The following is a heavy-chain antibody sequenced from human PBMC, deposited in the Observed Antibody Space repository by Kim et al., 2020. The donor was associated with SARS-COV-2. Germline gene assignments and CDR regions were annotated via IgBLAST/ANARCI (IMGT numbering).Heavy chain of an antibody. CDR2: IWYDGSDK. D-gene: IGHD6-13*01. J-gene: IGHJ4*02. CDR3: ASKHGGAAAGPFDY. Sequence: GGSLRLSCAASGFSFSTYGMHWVRQAPGKGLEWVAVIWYDGSDKYYADSVKGRFTISRDNSKNTLYLQMDSLRAEDTAVYYCASKHGGAAAGPFDYWGQGTLVSLSP. V-gene: IGHV3-33*01. CDR1: GFSFSTYG.